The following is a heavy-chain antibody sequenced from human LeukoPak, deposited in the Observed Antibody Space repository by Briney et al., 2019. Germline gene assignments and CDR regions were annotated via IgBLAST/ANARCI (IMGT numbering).Heavy chain of an antibody. V-gene: IGHV3-23*01. J-gene: IGHJ4*02. Sequence: GGSLRLSCAASGFTFSNYAMSWVRQTPGKGLEWVSFITGTGTSAFYADSVKGRFTISRDNSKNTLYLQMNSLRVEDTAVYFCAKTPRIVVVLSPTVNFDSWGQGTLVTVSS. CDR2: ITGTGTSA. CDR3: AKTPRIVVVLSPTVNFDS. CDR1: GFTFSNYA. D-gene: IGHD2-15*01.